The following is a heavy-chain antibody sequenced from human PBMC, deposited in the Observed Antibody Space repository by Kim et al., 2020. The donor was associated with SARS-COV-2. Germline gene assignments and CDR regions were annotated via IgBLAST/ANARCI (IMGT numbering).Heavy chain of an antibody. V-gene: IGHV4-30-4*01. CDR3: ARLPPGRAARQKRWFDP. D-gene: IGHD6-6*01. CDR1: GGSISSGDYY. Sequence: SETLSLTCTVSGGSISSGDYYWSWIRQPPGKGLEWIGYIYYSGSTYYNPSLKSRVTISVDTSKNQFSLKLSSVTAADTAVYYCARLPPGRAARQKRWFDPWGQGTLVTVSS. CDR2: IYYSGST. J-gene: IGHJ5*02.